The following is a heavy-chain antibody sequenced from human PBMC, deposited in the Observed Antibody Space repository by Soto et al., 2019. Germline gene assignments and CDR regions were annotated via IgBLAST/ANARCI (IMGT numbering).Heavy chain of an antibody. CDR2: INHSGST. CDR3: ARVKLGGIDY. V-gene: IGHV4-34*01. D-gene: IGHD3-16*01. CDR1: GGSFSGYY. J-gene: IGHJ4*02. Sequence: PLETLSLTCAVYGGSFSGYYWSWIRQPPGKGLEWIGEINHSGSTNYNPSLKSRVTISVDTSKNQFSLKLSSVTAADTAVYYRARVKLGGIDYWGQGTLVTVSS.